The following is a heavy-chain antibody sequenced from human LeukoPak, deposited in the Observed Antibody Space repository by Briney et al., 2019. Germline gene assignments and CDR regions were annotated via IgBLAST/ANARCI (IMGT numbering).Heavy chain of an antibody. CDR3: ARLSYYYYGMDV. CDR2: IYYSGSI. J-gene: IGHJ6*02. V-gene: IGHV4-59*01. Sequence: SETLSLTCTVSGGSISSYYWSWIRQPPGKGLEWIGYIYYSGSINYNPSLKSRVTISVDTSKNQFSLKLSSVTAADTAVYYCARLSYYYYGMDVWGQGTTVTVSS. CDR1: GGSISSYY.